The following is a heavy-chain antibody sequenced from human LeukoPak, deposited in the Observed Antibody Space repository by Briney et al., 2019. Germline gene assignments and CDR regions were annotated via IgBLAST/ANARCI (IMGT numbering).Heavy chain of an antibody. CDR3: AKDHYYDSSGYYPSCFDY. J-gene: IGHJ4*02. V-gene: IGHV3-23*01. Sequence: PGRSLRLSCAASGFTFDDYAMHWVRQAPGKGLEWVSAISGSGGSTYYADSVKGRFTISRDNSKNTLYLQMNSLRAEDTAVYYCAKDHYYDSSGYYPSCFDYWGQGTLVTVSS. CDR2: ISGSGGST. CDR1: GFTFDDYA. D-gene: IGHD3-22*01.